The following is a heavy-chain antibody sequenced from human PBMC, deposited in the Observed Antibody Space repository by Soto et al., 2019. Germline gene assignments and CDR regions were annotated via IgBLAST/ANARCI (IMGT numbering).Heavy chain of an antibody. J-gene: IGHJ4*02. CDR3: SRDVVVGAKALNY. V-gene: IGHV3-7*01. D-gene: IGHD2-15*01. CDR2: IKEDGSEK. Sequence: GGSLRLSXAASGFTFSNYWMTWVRQAPGKGLEWVANIKEDGSEKHYVDSVKGRFTISRDNAKNSLYRQMNSLRVEDTAVYFCSRDVVVGAKALNYWGQGALVTVSS. CDR1: GFTFSNYW.